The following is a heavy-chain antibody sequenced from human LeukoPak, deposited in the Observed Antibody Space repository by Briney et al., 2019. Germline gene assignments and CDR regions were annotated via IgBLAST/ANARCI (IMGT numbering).Heavy chain of an antibody. CDR1: GGTFSSYA. D-gene: IGHD3-10*01. V-gene: IGHV1-69*04. Sequence: GASVKVSCKASGGTFSSYAISWVRQAPGQGLEWMGRIIPILGIANYAQKFQGRVTITADKSTSTAYMELSSLRSEDTAVYYCLYGSGSSFDYWGQGTLVTVSS. J-gene: IGHJ4*02. CDR2: IIPILGIA. CDR3: LYGSGSSFDY.